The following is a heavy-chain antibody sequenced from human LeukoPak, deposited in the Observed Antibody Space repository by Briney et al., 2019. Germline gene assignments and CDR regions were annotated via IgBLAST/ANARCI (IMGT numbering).Heavy chain of an antibody. Sequence: KPSETLSLTCTVSGGSISSSSYYWGWIRQPPGKGLEWIGSIYYSGSTYYNPSLKSRVTISVDTSKNQFSLKLSSVTAADTAVYYCARGSQELRYFDYWGQGTLVTVSS. CDR3: ARGSQELRYFDY. CDR1: GGSISSSSYY. D-gene: IGHD3-9*01. J-gene: IGHJ4*02. V-gene: IGHV4-39*07. CDR2: IYYSGST.